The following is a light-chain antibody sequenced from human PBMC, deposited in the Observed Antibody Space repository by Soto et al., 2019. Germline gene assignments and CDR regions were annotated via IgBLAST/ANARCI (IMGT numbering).Light chain of an antibody. V-gene: IGKV3-20*01. CDR1: QSVSNNY. CDR3: QQYGSSGT. Sequence: EIVLTHSPCTLSLSPVGRATLSCRASQSVSNNYLAWYQQKPGQAPRLLIYGASNRATGIPDRFSGSGSGTDFTLTISRLEPEDFAVYYCQQYGSSGTFGQGTRWIS. J-gene: IGKJ1*01. CDR2: GAS.